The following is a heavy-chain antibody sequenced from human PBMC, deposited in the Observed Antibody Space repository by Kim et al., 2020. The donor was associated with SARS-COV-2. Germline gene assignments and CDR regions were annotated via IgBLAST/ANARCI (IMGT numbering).Heavy chain of an antibody. CDR3: ATALGIAAAGNTPNNYYYYYGMDV. V-gene: IGHV1-24*01. J-gene: IGHJ6*02. CDR2: FDPEDGET. Sequence: ASVKVSCKVSGYTLTELSMHWVRQAPGKGLEWMGGFDPEDGETIYAQKFQGRVTMTEDTSTDTAYMELSSLTSEDTAVYYCATALGIAAAGNTPNNYYYYYGMDVGGQGTTVTVSS. CDR1: GYTLTELS. D-gene: IGHD6-13*01.